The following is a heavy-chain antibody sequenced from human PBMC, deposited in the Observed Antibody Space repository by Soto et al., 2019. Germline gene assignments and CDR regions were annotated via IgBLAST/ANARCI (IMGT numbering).Heavy chain of an antibody. Sequence: VQLVQSGAEVKKPGSSVKVSCKASGGTFSSYAISWVRQAPGQGLEWMGGIIPIFGTANYAQKFQGRVTITADESTSTAYMELSSLRSEDTAVYYCAREEAVAGRYYYYYGMDVWGQGTTVTVSS. V-gene: IGHV1-69*01. CDR3: AREEAVAGRYYYYYGMDV. J-gene: IGHJ6*02. CDR1: GGTFSSYA. CDR2: IIPIFGTA. D-gene: IGHD6-19*01.